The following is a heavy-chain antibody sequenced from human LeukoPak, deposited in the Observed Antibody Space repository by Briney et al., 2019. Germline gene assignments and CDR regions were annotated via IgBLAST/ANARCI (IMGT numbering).Heavy chain of an antibody. CDR3: ARAAYSSGWFSY. CDR2: IYYSGST. J-gene: IGHJ4*02. D-gene: IGHD6-19*01. V-gene: IGHV4-59*01. Sequence: ETLSLTCTVSGGSISSYYWSWIRQPPGKGLEWIGYIYYSGSTNYNPSLKSRVTISVDTSKNQFSLKLSSVTAADTAVYYCARAAYSSGWFSYWGQGTLVTVSS. CDR1: GGSISSYY.